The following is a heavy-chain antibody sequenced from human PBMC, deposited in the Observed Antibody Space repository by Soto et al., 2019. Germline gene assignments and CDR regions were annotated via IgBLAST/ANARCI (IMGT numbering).Heavy chain of an antibody. D-gene: IGHD3-10*02. CDR3: AKDIRPYVRAFDI. V-gene: IGHV3-30*18. J-gene: IGHJ3*02. Sequence: GGSLTLSCAASGFTISRYSMHRVRQAPGKGLEWVAVISYDGSNKYYADSVKGRFTISRDNSKNTLYLQMNSLRAEDTAVYYCAKDIRPYVRAFDIWGQGTMVTVSS. CDR1: GFTISRYS. CDR2: ISYDGSNK.